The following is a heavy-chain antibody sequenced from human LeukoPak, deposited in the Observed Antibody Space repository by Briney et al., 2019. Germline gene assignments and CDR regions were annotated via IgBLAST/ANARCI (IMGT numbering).Heavy chain of an antibody. D-gene: IGHD6-13*01. CDR3: ARAGIAAPNWFDP. V-gene: IGHV1-69*05. Sequence: SVKVPCKASGGTFSSYAISWVRQAPGQGLEWMGGIIPIFGTANYAQKFQGRVTITRDTSASTAYMELSSLRSEDMAVYYCARAGIAAPNWFDPWGQGTLVTVSS. CDR1: GGTFSSYA. CDR2: IIPIFGTA. J-gene: IGHJ5*02.